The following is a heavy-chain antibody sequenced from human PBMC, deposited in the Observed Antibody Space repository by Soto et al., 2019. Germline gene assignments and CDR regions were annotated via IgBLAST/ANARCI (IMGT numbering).Heavy chain of an antibody. J-gene: IGHJ4*02. V-gene: IGHV4-39*01. CDR2: IYYNVRT. D-gene: IGHD3-22*01. CDR1: GGSISSSNYY. Sequence: QLQLQESGPGLVKPSETLSLTCNVSGGSISSSNYYWGWIRQPPGEGLQWIGSIYYNVRTNYNPSSQSRVTISQDTSKNQFFLKMSSVTAADTAVYYCARQEGYLAGCQGFWGQGALVTVSS. CDR3: ARQEGYLAGCQGF.